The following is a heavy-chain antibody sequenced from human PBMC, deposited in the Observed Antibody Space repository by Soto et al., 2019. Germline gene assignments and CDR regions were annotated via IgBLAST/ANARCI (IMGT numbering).Heavy chain of an antibody. J-gene: IGHJ4*02. CDR3: ARNILYCGGDCYSGY. CDR1: GYTFTSYD. V-gene: IGHV1-18*01. CDR2: ISAYNGNT. Sequence: ASVKVSCKASGYTFTSYDINWVRQATGQGLEWMGWISAYNGNTNYAQKLQGRVTMTTDTSTSTAYMELRSLRPDDTAVYYCARNILYCGGDCYSGYCGQGSLVTVSA. D-gene: IGHD2-21*02.